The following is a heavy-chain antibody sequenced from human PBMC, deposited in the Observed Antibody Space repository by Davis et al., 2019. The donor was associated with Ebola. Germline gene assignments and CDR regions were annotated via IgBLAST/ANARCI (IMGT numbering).Heavy chain of an antibody. Sequence: PSETLSLTCTVSGGSISSGGYYWSWIRQPPGKGLEWIGEINHSGSTNYNPSLKSRVTISVDTSKNQFSLKLSSVTAADTAVYYCARGIVVVPAAVAYYMDVWGKGTTVTVSS. J-gene: IGHJ6*03. CDR3: ARGIVVVPAAVAYYMDV. CDR1: GGSISSGGYY. CDR2: INHSGST. V-gene: IGHV4-39*07. D-gene: IGHD2-2*01.